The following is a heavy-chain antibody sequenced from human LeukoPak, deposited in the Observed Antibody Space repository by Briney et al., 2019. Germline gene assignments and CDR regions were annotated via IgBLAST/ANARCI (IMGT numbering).Heavy chain of an antibody. Sequence: PSETLSLTCTVSGGSISTSNYYWSWIRQPPGKGLEWIGEINHSGSTNYNPSLKSRVTISVDTSKNQFSLKLSSVTAADTAVYYCARFRGWLLSPWGYWGQGTLVTVSS. V-gene: IGHV4-39*07. CDR2: INHSGST. J-gene: IGHJ4*02. CDR1: GGSISTSNYY. D-gene: IGHD3-3*01. CDR3: ARFRGWLLSPWGY.